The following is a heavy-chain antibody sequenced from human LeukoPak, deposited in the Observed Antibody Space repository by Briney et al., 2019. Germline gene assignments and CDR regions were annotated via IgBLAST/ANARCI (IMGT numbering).Heavy chain of an antibody. D-gene: IGHD3-9*01. CDR2: ISGSGGST. V-gene: IGHV3-23*01. Sequence: GGSLRLSCAASGFTFSSYAMSWVRQAPGKGLEWDSAISGSGGSTYYADSVKGRFTISRDNSKNTLYLQMNSLRAEDTAVYYCAKGARNYDILTGSDYLGQGTLVTVSS. CDR3: AKGARNYDILTGSDY. CDR1: GFTFSSYA. J-gene: IGHJ4*02.